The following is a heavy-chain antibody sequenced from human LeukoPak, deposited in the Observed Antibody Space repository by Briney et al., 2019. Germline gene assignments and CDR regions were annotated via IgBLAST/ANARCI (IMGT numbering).Heavy chain of an antibody. J-gene: IGHJ4*02. CDR1: GFTFSSYA. D-gene: IGHD5-18*01. V-gene: IGHV3-23*01. CDR2: ISGSGGST. CDR3: AKGEQLWLSYYFDY. Sequence: PGGSLRLSCAASGFTFSSYAMSWVRQAPGKGLEWVSAISGSGGSTYYADSVKGRFTISRDNSKNTLYLQMNSLGAEDTAVYYCAKGEQLWLSYYFDYWGQGTLVTVSS.